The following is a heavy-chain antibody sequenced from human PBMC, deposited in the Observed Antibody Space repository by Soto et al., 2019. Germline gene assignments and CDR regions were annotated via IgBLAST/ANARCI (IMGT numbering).Heavy chain of an antibody. J-gene: IGHJ6*02. CDR3: ARGRQLGIDYHYYEMDV. V-gene: IGHV1-69*12. D-gene: IGHD6-6*01. CDR1: GGTFRTYG. Sequence: QVQLVQSGAGVKKPGSSVKVSCKASGGTFRTYGITWVQQAPGQGLEWMGGIIPIFGTTNYAQKFQGRVTITADESTSTAYMELSSLRYDDTAVYFCARGRQLGIDYHYYEMDVWGQGTAVTVSS. CDR2: IIPIFGTT.